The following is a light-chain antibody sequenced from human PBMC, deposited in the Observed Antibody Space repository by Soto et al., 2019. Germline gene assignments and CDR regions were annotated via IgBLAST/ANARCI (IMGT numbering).Light chain of an antibody. V-gene: IGLV2-14*01. CDR2: DVT. Sequence: QSVLTQPASVSGSPGQSNTISCTGTSSDVGGYIYVSWYQQHPGKAPKLMIYDVTSRPSGVSYRFSGSKSGNTASLTISGLQAEDEADYYCSLYTTSSSYVFGTGTKVTVL. J-gene: IGLJ1*01. CDR3: SLYTTSSSYV. CDR1: SSDVGGYIY.